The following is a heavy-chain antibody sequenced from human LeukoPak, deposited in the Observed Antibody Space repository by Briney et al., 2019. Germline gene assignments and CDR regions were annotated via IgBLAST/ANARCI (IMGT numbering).Heavy chain of an antibody. CDR2: IYYSGST. J-gene: IGHJ4*02. V-gene: IGHV4-31*03. D-gene: IGHD2-2*02. CDR1: GGSISSGGYY. CDR3: ARERIGYCSSTSCYTARGFDY. Sequence: SQTLSLTCTVSGGSISSGGYYWSWIRQHPGKGLEWIGYIYYSGSTYYNPSLKSRVTISVDTSKNQFSLKLSSVTAADTAVYYCARERIGYCSSTSCYTARGFDYWGQGTLDTASS.